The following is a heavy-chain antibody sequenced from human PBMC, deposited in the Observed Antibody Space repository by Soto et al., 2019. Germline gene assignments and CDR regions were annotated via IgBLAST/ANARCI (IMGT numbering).Heavy chain of an antibody. V-gene: IGHV3-53*01. D-gene: IGHD3-10*01. CDR1: GFTVSNNY. CDR3: ATYPGGGGY. CDR2: IYSGGYT. Sequence: EVQLVESGGGLIQPGGSLRLSCAVSGFTVSNNYMSWVRQAPGKGLEGVSVIYSGGYTAYGDSVKGRFTISRDNSKNKLYLQMKTVGPDARAVFYGATYPGGGGYWGQGTLVTVSS. J-gene: IGHJ4*02.